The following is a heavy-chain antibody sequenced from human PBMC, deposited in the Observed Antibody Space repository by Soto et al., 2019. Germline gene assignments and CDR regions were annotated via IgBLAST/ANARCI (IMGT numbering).Heavy chain of an antibody. Sequence: VRSLRLSCGASGFTFSNYWMHWVRQAPGKGLVWVSRINTDGSTIAYADSVRGRLTLSRDNAKNTVYLQMNSLRGEDTAVYYCARGIRNYYGMEVWGQGTTVTVSS. J-gene: IGHJ6*02. CDR2: INTDGSTI. V-gene: IGHV3-74*01. D-gene: IGHD2-15*01. CDR3: ARGIRNYYGMEV. CDR1: GFTFSNYW.